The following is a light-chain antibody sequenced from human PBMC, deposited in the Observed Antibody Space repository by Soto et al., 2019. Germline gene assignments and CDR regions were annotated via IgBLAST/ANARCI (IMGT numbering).Light chain of an antibody. CDR2: EVS. V-gene: IGLV2-8*01. J-gene: IGLJ2*01. Sequence: QSVLTQPPSASGSPGQSVTISCTGTSSDVGGYKYVSWYQQHPGKVPKLMTYEVSKRPSGVPDRFSGSKSGNTASLTVSGLQAEDEADYYCSSYAGSNNVIFGGGTKVTVL. CDR1: SSDVGGYKY. CDR3: SSYAGSNNVI.